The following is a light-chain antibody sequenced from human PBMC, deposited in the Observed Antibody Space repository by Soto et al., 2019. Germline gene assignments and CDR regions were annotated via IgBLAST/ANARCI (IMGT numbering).Light chain of an antibody. CDR1: SSDVGSYNL. V-gene: IGLV2-23*03. Sequence: QSALTQPASVSGSPGQSITISCTGTSSDVGSYNLVSWYQQQPGKAPKLMIYEGSKRPSGVSNRFSGSKSGNTASLTISGLQAEDEADYYCCSYAGSSTFDVVFGGGTKLTVL. CDR3: CSYAGSSTFDVV. CDR2: EGS. J-gene: IGLJ2*01.